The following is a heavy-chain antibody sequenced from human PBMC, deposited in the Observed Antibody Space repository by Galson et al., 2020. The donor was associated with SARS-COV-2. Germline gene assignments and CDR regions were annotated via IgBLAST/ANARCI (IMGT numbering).Heavy chain of an antibody. V-gene: IGHV4-39*02. CDR1: GGSISSSSYY. J-gene: IGHJ6*02. CDR2: LYYSGST. Sequence: SETLSLTCTVPGGSISSSSYYWGWTRQPPGKGLEWIGSLYYSGSTYYNPSLKSRVTISVDTSKNQFSLKLSSVTAADTAVYYCAGEAVAGNYYFYYGMDVWGQGTTVTVSS. D-gene: IGHD6-19*01. CDR3: AGEAVAGNYYFYYGMDV.